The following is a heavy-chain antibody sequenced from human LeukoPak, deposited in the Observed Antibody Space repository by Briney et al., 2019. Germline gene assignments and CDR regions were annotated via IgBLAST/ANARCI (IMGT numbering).Heavy chain of an antibody. V-gene: IGHV3-21*01. Sequence: PGGSLRLSCAASGFTLSSYSMNWVRQAPGKGLEWVSSISSSSSYIYYADSVKGRFTISRDNAKNSLYLQMNSLRAEDTAVYYCARPRGYSYGSFDYWGQGTLVTVSS. CDR2: ISSSSSYI. D-gene: IGHD5-18*01. CDR1: GFTLSSYS. CDR3: ARPRGYSYGSFDY. J-gene: IGHJ4*02.